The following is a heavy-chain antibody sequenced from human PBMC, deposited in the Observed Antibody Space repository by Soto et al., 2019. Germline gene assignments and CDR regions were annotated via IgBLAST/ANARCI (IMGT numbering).Heavy chain of an antibody. J-gene: IGHJ4*02. CDR1: GYTFTSYG. CDR2: ISAHNDNT. V-gene: IGHV1-18*01. D-gene: IGHD1-1*01. Sequence: VHLVQSGAEVKKPGASVKVSCKCSGYTFTSYGITWVRQAPGQGLEWMGWISAHNDNTDYAQKLQGRVTVTRDTPTSTAYMELRSLRSDDTAVYYCARGRYGDYWGQGALVTVSS. CDR3: ARGRYGDY.